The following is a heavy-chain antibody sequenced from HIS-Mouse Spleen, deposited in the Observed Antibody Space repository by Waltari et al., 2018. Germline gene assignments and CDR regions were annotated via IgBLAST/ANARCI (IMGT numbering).Heavy chain of an antibody. CDR2: IYYSGST. D-gene: IGHD1-26*01. CDR1: GGSISSYY. V-gene: IGHV4-59*01. J-gene: IGHJ5*02. CDR3: ARVLGRSVGATGWFDP. Sequence: QVQLQESGPGLVKPSETLSLTCTVSGGSISSYYWSWIRQPPGKGLEWIGYIYYSGSTNYNPALKSRVPISVDTSKNQFSLKLSSVTAVDTAVYYCARVLGRSVGATGWFDPWGQGTLVTVSS.